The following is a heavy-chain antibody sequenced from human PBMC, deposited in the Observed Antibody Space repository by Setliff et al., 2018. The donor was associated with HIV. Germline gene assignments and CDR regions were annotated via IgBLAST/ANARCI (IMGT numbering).Heavy chain of an antibody. CDR3: ARAVSSGWHEASYYYYYYGMDV. J-gene: IGHJ6*02. CDR1: GFTFSSYS. Sequence: GGSLRLSCAASGFTFSSYSMNWVRQAPGKGLEWVSSISSSSSYIYYADSVKGRFTISRDNAKNSLYLQMNSLRAEDTAVYYCARAVSSGWHEASYYYYYYGMDVWGQGTTVTVSS. D-gene: IGHD6-19*01. CDR2: ISSSSSYI. V-gene: IGHV3-21*01.